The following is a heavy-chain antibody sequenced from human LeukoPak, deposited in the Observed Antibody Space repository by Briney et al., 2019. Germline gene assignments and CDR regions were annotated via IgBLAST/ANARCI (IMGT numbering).Heavy chain of an antibody. CDR1: GYTFTGYY. D-gene: IGHD5-24*01. CDR2: ISPNSGGT. Sequence: ASVKVSCKASGYTFTGYYMHWVRQAPGQGLEWMGRISPNSGGTNYAQKFQGRVTMTRDTSISTAYMELSRLRSDDTAVYYCARDRSREMATKNDAFDIWGQGTMVTVSS. J-gene: IGHJ3*02. CDR3: ARDRSREMATKNDAFDI. V-gene: IGHV1-2*06.